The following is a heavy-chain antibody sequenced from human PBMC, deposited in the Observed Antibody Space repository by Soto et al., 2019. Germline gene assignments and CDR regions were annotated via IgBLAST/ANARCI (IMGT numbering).Heavy chain of an antibody. CDR3: ARDQVIAAAGLIDY. Sequence: ASVKVSCKASGYTFTSYDINWVRQATGQGLEWMGWISAYNGNTNYAQKLQGRVTMTTDTSTSTAYMELRSLRSDDTAVYYCARDQVIAAAGLIDYWGQGTLVTAPQ. J-gene: IGHJ4*02. CDR2: ISAYNGNT. V-gene: IGHV1-18*01. CDR1: GYTFTSYD. D-gene: IGHD6-13*01.